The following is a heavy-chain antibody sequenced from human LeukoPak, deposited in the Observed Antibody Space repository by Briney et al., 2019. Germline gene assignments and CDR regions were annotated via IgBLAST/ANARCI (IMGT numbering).Heavy chain of an antibody. Sequence: ASVKVSCKASGGTFSSYAISWVRQAPGQGLEWMGGIIPIFGTANYAQKFQGRVTTTADESTSTAYMELSSLRSEDTAVYYCATDQQWLGWSYNYWGQGTLVTVSS. V-gene: IGHV1-69*01. CDR1: GGTFSSYA. D-gene: IGHD6-19*01. CDR2: IIPIFGTA. J-gene: IGHJ4*02. CDR3: ATDQQWLGWSYNY.